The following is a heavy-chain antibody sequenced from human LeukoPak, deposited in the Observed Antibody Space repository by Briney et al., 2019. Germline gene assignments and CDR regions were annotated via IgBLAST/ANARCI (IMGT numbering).Heavy chain of an antibody. D-gene: IGHD2-21*01. Sequence: PGGSLRLSCAASGFNFDRYDIHWVRQATGKSLEWVAAIGNGGDTYYPGSVQGRFTVSRQNAKNSVHLQMSRLRAGDAAVYYCARVERWGSYYYFDYWGQGTRVTVSS. J-gene: IGHJ4*02. CDR3: ARVERWGSYYYFDY. V-gene: IGHV3-13*01. CDR2: IGNGGDT. CDR1: GFNFDRYD.